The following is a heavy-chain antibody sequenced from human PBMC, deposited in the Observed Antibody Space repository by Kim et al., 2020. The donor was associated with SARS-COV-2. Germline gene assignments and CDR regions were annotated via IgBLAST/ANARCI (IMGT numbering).Heavy chain of an antibody. CDR2: IYYSGST. D-gene: IGHD3-3*01. CDR1: GGSISSGGYY. Sequence: SETLSLTCTVSGGSISSGGYYWSWIRQHPGKGLEWIGYIYYSGSTYYNPSLKSRVTISVDTSKNQFSLKLSSVTAADTAVYYCARGGVVTTWSYYFDYWGQGTLVTVSS. CDR3: ARGGVVTTWSYYFDY. V-gene: IGHV4-31*03. J-gene: IGHJ4*02.